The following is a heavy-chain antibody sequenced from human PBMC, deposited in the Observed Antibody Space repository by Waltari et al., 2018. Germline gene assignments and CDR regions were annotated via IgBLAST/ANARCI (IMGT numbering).Heavy chain of an antibody. CDR1: GFTFSSYA. CDR2: ISGSGGST. J-gene: IGHJ3*02. V-gene: IGHV3-23*01. D-gene: IGHD3-22*01. CDR3: AKDQEGYYGLDAFDI. Sequence: EVQLLESGGGLVQPGGSLRLSCAASGFTFSSYAMSWVRQAPGKGLEWVSVISGSGGSTYYADAVKGRFTISRDNSKNTLYLQMNSLRAEDTAVYYCAKDQEGYYGLDAFDIWGQGTMVTVSS.